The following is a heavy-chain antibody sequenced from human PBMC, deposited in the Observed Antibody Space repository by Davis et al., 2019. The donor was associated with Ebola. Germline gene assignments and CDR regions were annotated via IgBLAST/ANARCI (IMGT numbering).Heavy chain of an antibody. CDR2: INPSGGST. D-gene: IGHD2-15*01. CDR1: GYTFTSYY. Sequence: ASVKVSCKASGYTFTSYYMHWVRQAPGQGLEWMGIINPSGGSTSYAQKFQGRVTMTRDTSTSTVYMELSSLRSEDTAVYYCARDRMVVVVVAATPGWFDPWGQGTLVTVSS. V-gene: IGHV1-46*01. CDR3: ARDRMVVVVVAATPGWFDP. J-gene: IGHJ5*02.